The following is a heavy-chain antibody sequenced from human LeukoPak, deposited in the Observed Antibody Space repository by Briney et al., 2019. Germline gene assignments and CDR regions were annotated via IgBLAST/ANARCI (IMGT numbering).Heavy chain of an antibody. CDR2: ISSSGSTI. Sequence: GGSLRLSCAASGFTFSDYYMSWIRQAPGKGLEWVSYISSSGSTIYYADSVKGRFTISRDNAKNSLYLQMNSLRAEDTAVYYCARDLTGGYDSSRYFDYWGQGTLVTVSS. V-gene: IGHV3-11*04. CDR3: ARDLTGGYDSSRYFDY. J-gene: IGHJ4*02. CDR1: GFTFSDYY. D-gene: IGHD5-12*01.